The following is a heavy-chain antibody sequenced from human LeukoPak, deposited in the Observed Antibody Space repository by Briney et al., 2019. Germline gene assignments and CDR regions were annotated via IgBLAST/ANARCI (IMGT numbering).Heavy chain of an antibody. CDR1: GVSISSYY. CDR2: IYYSGST. Sequence: SETLSLTCTVSGVSISSYYWSWIRQPPGKGLECIGYIYYSGSTNYNPSLKSRVTISVDTSKNQFSLKLSSVTAADTAVYYCAGAREFSSSSGRAYYFDFWGQGTLVTVSS. V-gene: IGHV4-59*01. D-gene: IGHD6-6*01. CDR3: AGAREFSSSSGRAYYFDF. J-gene: IGHJ4*02.